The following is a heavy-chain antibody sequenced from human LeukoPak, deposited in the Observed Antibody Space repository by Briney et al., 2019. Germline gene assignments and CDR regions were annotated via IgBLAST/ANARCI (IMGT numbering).Heavy chain of an antibody. CDR1: GYTFTSYA. Sequence: GASVKVSCKASGYTFTSYAMNWVRQAPGQGLEWMGWINTNTGNPTYAQGFTGRSVFSLDTSVSTAYLQISSLKAEDTAVYYCARDPPPSYGDYVVLFDYWGQGTLVTVSS. CDR3: ARDPPPSYGDYVVLFDY. V-gene: IGHV7-4-1*02. D-gene: IGHD4-17*01. CDR2: INTNTGNP. J-gene: IGHJ4*02.